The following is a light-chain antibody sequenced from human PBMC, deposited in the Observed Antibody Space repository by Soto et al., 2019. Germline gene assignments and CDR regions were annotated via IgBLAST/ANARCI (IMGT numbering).Light chain of an antibody. CDR3: CSYAGTFRGYV. Sequence: QSALTQPRSVSGSPGQSVTFSCTGTSSDVGGFDYVSWVQQHPGKVPKLMIYDVSKRPSGVPDRFSGSKSGNTASLTISGLQAEDEADYYCCSYAGTFRGYVFGTGNKLTVL. CDR2: DVS. CDR1: SSDVGGFDY. J-gene: IGLJ1*01. V-gene: IGLV2-11*01.